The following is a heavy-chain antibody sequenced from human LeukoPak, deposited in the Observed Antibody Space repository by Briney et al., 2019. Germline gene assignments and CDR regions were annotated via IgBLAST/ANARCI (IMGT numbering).Heavy chain of an antibody. CDR1: GFTFISYW. CDR2: INSDGSTT. J-gene: IGHJ4*02. CDR3: ARGHHYYDSSAYYY. V-gene: IGHV3-74*01. D-gene: IGHD3-22*01. Sequence: PGGSLRLSCAASGFTFISYWMHWVRHAPGKGLVWVSRINSDGSTTSYAASVKGRFTISRDTAKNTLYLQMNSLRAEDTAVYYCARGHHYYDSSAYYYWGQGTLVTVSS.